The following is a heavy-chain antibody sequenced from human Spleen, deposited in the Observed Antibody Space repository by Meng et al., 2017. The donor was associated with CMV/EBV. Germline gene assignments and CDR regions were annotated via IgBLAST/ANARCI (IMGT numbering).Heavy chain of an antibody. J-gene: IGHJ6*02. CDR3: ARHTLVPAATNYYYYGMDV. CDR1: GYRFTNYW. D-gene: IGHD2-2*01. V-gene: IGHV5-51*01. Sequence: GGSLRLSCRGSGYRFTNYWIGWVRQMPGKGLEWMGMIYPGDSDTRYSPSFQGQVTISADKSISTAYLQWSSLKASDTAMYYCARHTLVPAATNYYYYGMDVWGQGTTVTVSS. CDR2: IYPGDSDT.